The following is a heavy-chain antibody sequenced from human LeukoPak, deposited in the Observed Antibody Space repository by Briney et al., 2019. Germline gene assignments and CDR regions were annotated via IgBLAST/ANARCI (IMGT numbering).Heavy chain of an antibody. CDR3: ARYPGGYDY. J-gene: IGHJ4*02. CDR2: INHSGST. D-gene: IGHD2-2*01. CDR1: GGSFSGYY. Sequence: PSETLSLTCAVYGGSFSGYYWSWIRQPPGKGLEWIGEINHSGSTNYNPSLKSRVTISVDTSKNQFSLKLSSVTAADTAVYYCARYPGGYDYWGQGTLVTVSS. V-gene: IGHV4-34*01.